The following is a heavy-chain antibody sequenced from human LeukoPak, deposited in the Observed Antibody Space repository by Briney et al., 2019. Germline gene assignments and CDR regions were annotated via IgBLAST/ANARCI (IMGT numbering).Heavy chain of an antibody. D-gene: IGHD2-15*01. CDR3: TRDDVAAAYYYYYYMDV. J-gene: IGHJ6*03. CDR1: GGSISSYY. CDR2: IYTSGST. Sequence: PSETLSLTCTVSGGSISSYYWSWIRQPAGKGLEWIGRIYTSGSTNYNPSLKSRVTISVDTSKNQFSLKLSSVTAADTAVYYCTRDDVAAAYYYYYYMDVWGKGTTVTVSS. V-gene: IGHV4-4*07.